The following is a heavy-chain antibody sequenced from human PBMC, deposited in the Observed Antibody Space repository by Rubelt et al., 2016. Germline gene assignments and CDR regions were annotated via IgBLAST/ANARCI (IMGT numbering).Heavy chain of an antibody. Sequence: SVKGRFTISRDNSKNTLYLQMNSLRAEDTAVYYCAKDIDDCWSGYYPSYDYWGQGTLVTVSS. D-gene: IGHD3-3*01. J-gene: IGHJ4*02. V-gene: IGHV3-23*01. CDR3: AKDIDDCWSGYYPSYDY.